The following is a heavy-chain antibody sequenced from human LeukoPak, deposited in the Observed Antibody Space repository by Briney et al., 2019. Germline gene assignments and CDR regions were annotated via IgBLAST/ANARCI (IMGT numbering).Heavy chain of an antibody. CDR3: ARELLNCSGGSCQNWFDP. CDR1: GYTFTSYY. Sequence: ASVKVSCKASGYTFTSYYMHWVRHAPGQGLEWMGLINPSGGSTSYAQKFQGRVTMTRDMSTSTVYMELSSLRSEDTAVYYCARELLNCSGGSCQNWFDPWGQGTLVTVSS. V-gene: IGHV1-46*01. J-gene: IGHJ5*02. D-gene: IGHD2-15*01. CDR2: INPSGGST.